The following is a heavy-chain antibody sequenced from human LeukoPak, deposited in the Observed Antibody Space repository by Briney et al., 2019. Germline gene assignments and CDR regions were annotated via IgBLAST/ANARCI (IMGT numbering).Heavy chain of an antibody. J-gene: IGHJ3*02. CDR2: IYHSGST. Sequence: SETLSLTCTVSGGSISSYSWSWIRQPPGKGLEWIGYIYHSGSTYYNPSLKSRVTISVDRSKNQFSLKLSSVTAADTAVYYCARGYDRTAFDIWGQGTMVTVSS. CDR1: GGSISSYS. CDR3: ARGYDRTAFDI. D-gene: IGHD5-12*01. V-gene: IGHV4-30-2*01.